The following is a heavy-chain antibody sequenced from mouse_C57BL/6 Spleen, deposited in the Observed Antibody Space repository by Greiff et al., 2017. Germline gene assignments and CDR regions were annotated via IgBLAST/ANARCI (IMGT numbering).Heavy chain of an antibody. CDR1: GYTFTSYT. D-gene: IGHD1-1*01. Sequence: VQLQQSGAELARPGASVKMSCKASGYTFTSYTMHWVKQRPGQGLEWIGYINPSSGYTKYNQKFKDKATLTADKSSSTAYMQLSSLTSEDSAVYYCARSKYGSSYFDVWGTGTTVTVSS. CDR2: INPSSGYT. CDR3: ARSKYGSSYFDV. V-gene: IGHV1-4*01. J-gene: IGHJ1*03.